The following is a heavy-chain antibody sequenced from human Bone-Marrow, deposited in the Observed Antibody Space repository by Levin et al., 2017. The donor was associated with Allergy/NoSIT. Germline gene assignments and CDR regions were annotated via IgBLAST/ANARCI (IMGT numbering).Heavy chain of an antibody. D-gene: IGHD4-23*01. V-gene: IGHV5-51*01. CDR1: GYTFSDYW. CDR2: IYPGDSET. Sequence: GGSLRLSCQTSGYTFSDYWIGWVRQMPGKGLECMGVIYPGDSETENSPSSQGHVTISADKSINTVYLKWSGLKASDTGMYYCARRGGGGNSAGYFDLWGRGTLVTVSS. CDR3: ARRGGGGNSAGYFDL. J-gene: IGHJ2*01.